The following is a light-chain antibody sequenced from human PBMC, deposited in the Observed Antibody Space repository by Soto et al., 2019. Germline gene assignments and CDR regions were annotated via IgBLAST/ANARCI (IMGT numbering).Light chain of an antibody. CDR2: GVS. Sequence: IVLTQSPGTLSLSPGERATLSCRASQSVSSSYLAWYQQKPGQAPRLLIYGVSSRATAIPDRFSGRGSGTDFTLTISRLEPEDFALYYCQQYDSPPWTFGQGTKVEIK. J-gene: IGKJ1*01. V-gene: IGKV3-20*01. CDR3: QQYDSPPWT. CDR1: QSVSSSY.